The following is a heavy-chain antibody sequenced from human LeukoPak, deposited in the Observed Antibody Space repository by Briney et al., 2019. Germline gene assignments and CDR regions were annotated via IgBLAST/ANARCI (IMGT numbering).Heavy chain of an antibody. CDR2: INPNRGCR. D-gene: IGHD3-16*01. V-gene: IGHV1-2*02. CDR1: GYTFTHYY. J-gene: IGHJ5*02. Sequence: ASVKLSCKASGYTFTHYYIRWVRQAPGQGLESRSLINPNRGCRGYAQNFEGKVTMTRETSITTAYMEMSRLRSDDTAVYYCASSIWGPTGFWFDPWGQGTLVTVSS. CDR3: ASSIWGPTGFWFDP.